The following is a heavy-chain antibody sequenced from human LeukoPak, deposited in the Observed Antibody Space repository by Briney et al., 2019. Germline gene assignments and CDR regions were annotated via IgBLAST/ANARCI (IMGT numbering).Heavy chain of an antibody. CDR3: ARLSIVGATNFDY. V-gene: IGHV4-59*08. CDR2: IYDSVGT. D-gene: IGHD1-26*01. Sequence: SETLSLTCTVSGGSISSDYWSWIRQPPGKGLEWIGHIYDSVGTNHNPSLKSRVTISVDTSKNQFSLKLSSVTAADTAVYYCARLSIVGATNFDYWGQGTLVTVSS. CDR1: GGSISSDY. J-gene: IGHJ4*02.